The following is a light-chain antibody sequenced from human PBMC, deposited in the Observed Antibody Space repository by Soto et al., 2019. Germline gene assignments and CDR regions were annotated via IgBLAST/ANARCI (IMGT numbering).Light chain of an antibody. CDR2: DVT. Sequence: QSALTQPASVSGSPGQSITISCTGTSSDVGGYNYVSWYQQDPGKAPKLMIYDVTNRPSGFSNRFSGSKSGNTASLTISGLQAKDEADYYCTSYTSSITRYVFGGGTKHTVL. V-gene: IGLV2-14*01. J-gene: IGLJ3*02. CDR1: SSDVGGYNY. CDR3: TSYTSSITRYV.